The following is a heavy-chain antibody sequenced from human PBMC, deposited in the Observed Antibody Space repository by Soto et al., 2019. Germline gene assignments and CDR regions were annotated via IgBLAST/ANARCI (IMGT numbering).Heavy chain of an antibody. CDR1: GYTFTNYG. J-gene: IGHJ5*02. D-gene: IGHD3-10*01. CDR2: INTYNGNT. CDR3: ARVVGSGTYYNQYNWFDP. Sequence: ASVKVSCKASGYTFTNYGSSWVRQAPGQGLEWMGWINTYNGNTNHAQKLQGRVTMTTDTSTSTAYMELRSLRSDDTAVYYCARVVGSGTYYNQYNWFDPWGQGTLVTVSS. V-gene: IGHV1-18*01.